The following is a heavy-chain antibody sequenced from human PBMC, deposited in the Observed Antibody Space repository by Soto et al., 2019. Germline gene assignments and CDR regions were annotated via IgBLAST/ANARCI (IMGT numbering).Heavy chain of an antibody. CDR2: IRFDGSNT. D-gene: IGHD1-26*01. J-gene: IGHJ4*02. CDR3: ARDGVGTTTYFGYFDY. V-gene: IGHV3-33*01. CDR1: AVTFTGFG. Sequence: HPGGSLRLSCAASAVTFTGFGMHWVRQAPGKGLEWVAVIRFDGSNTYYADSVKGRFTISRDNPKKMLYLQMNSLRAEDTAIYYCARDGVGTTTYFGYFDYWGLGTLVTVSS.